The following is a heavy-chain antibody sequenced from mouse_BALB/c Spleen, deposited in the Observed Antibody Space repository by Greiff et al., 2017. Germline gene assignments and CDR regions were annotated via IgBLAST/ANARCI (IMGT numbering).Heavy chain of an antibody. V-gene: IGHV1-80*01. CDR1: GYAFSSYW. J-gene: IGHJ1*01. D-gene: IGHD1-1*01. CDR3: ARGGYYGSSKYFDV. Sequence: QVQLQQSGAELVRPGSSVKISCKASGYAFSSYWMNWVKQRPGQGLEWIGWIYPGDGSTKYNEKFKGKATLTADKSSSTAYMQLSSLTSENSAVYFCARGGYYGSSKYFDVWGAGTTVTVSS. CDR2: IYPGDGST.